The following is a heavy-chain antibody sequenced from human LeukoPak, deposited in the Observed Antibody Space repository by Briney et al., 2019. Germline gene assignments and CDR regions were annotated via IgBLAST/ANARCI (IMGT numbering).Heavy chain of an antibody. Sequence: GGSLRLSCAASGFTFSSYSMNWVRQARGKGLEWVSSISSSSSYIYYADSVKGRFTISRDNAKNSLYLQMNSLRAEDTAVYYCARVLTVGATTDAFDIWGQGTMVTVSS. CDR1: GFTFSSYS. V-gene: IGHV3-21*01. CDR3: ARVLTVGATTDAFDI. CDR2: ISSSSSYI. J-gene: IGHJ3*02. D-gene: IGHD1-26*01.